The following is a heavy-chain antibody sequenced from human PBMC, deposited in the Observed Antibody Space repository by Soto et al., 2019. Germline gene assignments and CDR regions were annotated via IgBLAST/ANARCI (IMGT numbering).Heavy chain of an antibody. D-gene: IGHD3-10*01. CDR3: TRGPRPTSIGTGAF. CDR2: ITDDGSTT. Sequence: PGGSLRLPCETSGFIFSMYWMHWVRQVPGKGPQWVARITDDGSTTYYAASVEGRFTISRDNAKNALYLQMTSLRADDTAVYYCTRGPRPTSIGTGAFWGQGTLVTVSS. J-gene: IGHJ4*02. V-gene: IGHV3-74*01. CDR1: GFIFSMYW.